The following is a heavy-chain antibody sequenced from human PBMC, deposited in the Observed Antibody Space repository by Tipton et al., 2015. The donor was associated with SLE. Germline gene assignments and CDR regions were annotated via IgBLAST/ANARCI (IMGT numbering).Heavy chain of an antibody. CDR3: ARDDLTRGSLGY. J-gene: IGHJ4*02. D-gene: IGHD3-10*01. CDR1: GGSISRGGYY. CDR2: IYYSGST. Sequence: TLSLTCTVSGGSISRGGYYWSWIRQNPGTGLEWIGYIYYSGSTYNNPSLKSRVTISVDTAKNQFSLKLSSVTAADTAVYYCARDDLTRGSLGYWGQGTLVTVSS. V-gene: IGHV4-31*03.